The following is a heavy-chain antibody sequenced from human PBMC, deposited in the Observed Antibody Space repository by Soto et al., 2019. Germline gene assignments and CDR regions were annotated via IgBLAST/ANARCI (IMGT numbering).Heavy chain of an antibody. CDR2: IYYSGST. CDR3: ARPVGPGPWQKESDYYYYGMDV. CDR1: GGSISSSSYY. J-gene: IGHJ6*02. Sequence: PSETLSLTCTVSGGSISSSSYYWGWIRQPPGKGLEWIGSIYYSGSTYYNPSLKSRVTISVDTSKNQFSLKLSSVTAADTAVYYCARPVGPGPWQKESDYYYYGMDVWGQGTTVTVSS. V-gene: IGHV4-39*01. D-gene: IGHD2-2*01.